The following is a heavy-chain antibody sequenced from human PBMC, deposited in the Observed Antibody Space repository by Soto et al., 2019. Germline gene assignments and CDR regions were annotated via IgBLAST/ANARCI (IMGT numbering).Heavy chain of an antibody. V-gene: IGHV4-59*01. CDR1: GGSISSFY. CDR2: IYHTGGT. CDR3: ARDHWETSSLLANFDF. Sequence: QVQLQESGPGLVKPSETLSLTCTVSGGSISSFYWRWIRQSPGKGLDWIGHIYHTGGTNYNPSLKTRVTIAIDTATQQFSLKLTAVTAADKAIYYCARDHWETSSLLANFDFWGQGALVTVSS. D-gene: IGHD6-13*01. J-gene: IGHJ4*02.